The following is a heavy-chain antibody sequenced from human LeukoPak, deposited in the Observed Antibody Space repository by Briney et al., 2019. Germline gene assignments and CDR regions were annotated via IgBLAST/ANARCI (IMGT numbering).Heavy chain of an antibody. CDR2: FYYSGGT. D-gene: IGHD2-15*01. Sequence: SETLSLTCSVSGVSVSNHYWSWIRQPPGKGLEWIGWFYYSGGTYFNPSLGSRVTISADTSRNHLSLNLRSLTAADTAVYYCARYSGSQNGFDPWGQGTLVTVSS. V-gene: IGHV4-59*02. J-gene: IGHJ5*02. CDR3: ARYSGSQNGFDP. CDR1: GVSVSNHY.